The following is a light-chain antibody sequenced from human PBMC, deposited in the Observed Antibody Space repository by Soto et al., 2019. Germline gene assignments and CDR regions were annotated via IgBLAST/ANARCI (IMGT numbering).Light chain of an antibody. CDR1: TSNIGAGYG. CDR3: QSYDSSLTCVV. CDR2: GNS. V-gene: IGLV1-40*01. J-gene: IGLJ2*01. Sequence: QSVLTQPPSVSGAPGQRVTISCTGSTSNIGAGYGVHWYQHLPGTAPKLLMYGNSIRPSGVPDRFSGSKSGTSASLAITGLQAEDEADYYCQSYDSSLTCVVFGGGTKLTFL.